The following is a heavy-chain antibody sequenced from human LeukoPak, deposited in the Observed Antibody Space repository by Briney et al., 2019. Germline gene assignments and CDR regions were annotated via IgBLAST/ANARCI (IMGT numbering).Heavy chain of an antibody. Sequence: ASETLSLTCTVSGGSISSYYWSWIRQPPGKGLEWIGYIYYSGSTNYNPSLKSRVTISVDTSKNQSSLKLSSVTAADTAVYYCARGTSSGWYKRWFDPWGQGTLVTVSS. D-gene: IGHD6-19*01. J-gene: IGHJ5*02. V-gene: IGHV4-59*08. CDR2: IYYSGST. CDR1: GGSISSYY. CDR3: ARGTSSGWYKRWFDP.